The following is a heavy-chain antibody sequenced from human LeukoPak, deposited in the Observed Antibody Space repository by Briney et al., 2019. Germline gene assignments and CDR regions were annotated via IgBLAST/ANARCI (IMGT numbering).Heavy chain of an antibody. CDR1: GFTFSSYW. V-gene: IGHV3-7*01. D-gene: IGHD2-2*01. J-gene: IGHJ5*02. Sequence: GGSLRLSCVVSGFTFSSYWMSWVRQAPGKGLEWVANIKHDGSETYYVDSVKGRFTISRDNAKDSLYLQMNSLRAEDTAVYYCARDQSGCSSTSCYLDGDNWFDPWGQGTLVTVSS. CDR3: ARDQSGCSSTSCYLDGDNWFDP. CDR2: IKHDGSET.